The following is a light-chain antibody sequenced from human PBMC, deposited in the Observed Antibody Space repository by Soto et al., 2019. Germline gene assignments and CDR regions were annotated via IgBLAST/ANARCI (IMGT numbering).Light chain of an antibody. Sequence: EIVLTQSPGTLSLSPGERATLSCRASQSVSSSCLAWYQQKPGQAPRLLIYGASSRATGIPDRFSGSGSGTEFTLTISRVEPEDFAVYYCQQYGSSPHTFGQGTKVEIK. J-gene: IGKJ1*01. CDR2: GAS. CDR1: QSVSSSC. V-gene: IGKV3-20*01. CDR3: QQYGSSPHT.